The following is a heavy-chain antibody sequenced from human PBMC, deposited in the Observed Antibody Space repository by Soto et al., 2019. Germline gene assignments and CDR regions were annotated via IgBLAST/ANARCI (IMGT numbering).Heavy chain of an antibody. CDR1: GYSFTSYW. D-gene: IGHD6-13*01. V-gene: IGHV5-10-1*01. CDR2: IDPSDSYT. Sequence: GESLKISCKGSGYSFTSYWISWVRQMPGKGLEWMGRIDPSDSYTNYSPSFQGHVTISADKSISTAYLQWSSLKASDTAMYYCARRRQLVDRYYYYYGMDVWGQGTTVTV. J-gene: IGHJ6*02. CDR3: ARRRQLVDRYYYYYGMDV.